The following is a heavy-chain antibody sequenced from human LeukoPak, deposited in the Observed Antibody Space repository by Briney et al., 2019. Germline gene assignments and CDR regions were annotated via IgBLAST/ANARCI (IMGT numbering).Heavy chain of an antibody. V-gene: IGHV1-8*03. D-gene: IGHD6-19*01. CDR1: GCTFSSYD. CDR2: MNPKRGNT. J-gene: IGHJ3*02. CDR3: AKSSGWDLDAFDI. Sequence: ASVKVSCKASGCTFSSYDINWVRQATGQGLEWMGWMNPKRGNTGYAHKFQGRVTITRNTSITTAYMELSSLRSEDTAVYYCAKSSGWDLDAFDIWGQGTMVTVSS.